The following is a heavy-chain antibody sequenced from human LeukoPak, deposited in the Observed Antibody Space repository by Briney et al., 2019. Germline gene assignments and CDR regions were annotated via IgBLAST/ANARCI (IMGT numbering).Heavy chain of an antibody. J-gene: IGHJ6*02. Sequence: GESLKISCKGSGYSFTSYWIGWVRQMPGKGLEWMGIIYPGDSDTRYSASFQGQVSISADKSISTAYLQWSSLKASDTAMYYCARQDCSSTSCYYGMDVWGQGTTVTVSS. CDR1: GYSFTSYW. D-gene: IGHD2-2*01. CDR2: IYPGDSDT. V-gene: IGHV5-51*01. CDR3: ARQDCSSTSCYYGMDV.